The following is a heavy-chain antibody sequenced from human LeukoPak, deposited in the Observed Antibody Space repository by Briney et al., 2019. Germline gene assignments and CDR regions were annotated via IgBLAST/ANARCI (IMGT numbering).Heavy chain of an antibody. J-gene: IGHJ4*02. Sequence: ASVKVSCKASGYTFTSYGISWVRQAPGQGLEWMGWISTYNGNTNYAQKLQGRVTMTRNTSISTAYMELSSLRSEDTAVYYCARAPDGYNYADFDYWGQGTLVTVSS. CDR1: GYTFTSYG. CDR3: ARAPDGYNYADFDY. V-gene: IGHV1-18*01. CDR2: ISTYNGNT. D-gene: IGHD5-24*01.